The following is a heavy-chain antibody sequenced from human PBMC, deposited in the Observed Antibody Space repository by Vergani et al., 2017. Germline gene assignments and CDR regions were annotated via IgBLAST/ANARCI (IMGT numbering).Heavy chain of an antibody. CDR2: IRSKANSYAT. J-gene: IGHJ4*02. CDR1: GFTFSGSA. Sequence: EVQLVESGGGLVQPGGSLKLSCAASGFTFSGSAMHWVRQASGKGLEWVGRIRSKANSYATADAASVKGRFTISRDDSKNTAYLQMNSLKTEDTAVYYCTRQSGYSYGSNYFDYWGQGTLVTVSS. CDR3: TRQSGYSYGSNYFDY. V-gene: IGHV3-73*02. D-gene: IGHD5-18*01.